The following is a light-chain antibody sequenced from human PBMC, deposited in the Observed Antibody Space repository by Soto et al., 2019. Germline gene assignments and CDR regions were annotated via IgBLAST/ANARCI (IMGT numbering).Light chain of an antibody. J-gene: IGKJ2*01. Sequence: EFVLTQSPGTLSLSPGERATISCRASQSVRSNYLAWYQQKPGQSPRLLIYGASNRATGIPDRFSGSGSGTDFTLTISRLEPEDFAVFYCQHYGSSAYTFGQGTTLEIK. CDR1: QSVRSNY. CDR2: GAS. V-gene: IGKV3-20*01. CDR3: QHYGSSAYT.